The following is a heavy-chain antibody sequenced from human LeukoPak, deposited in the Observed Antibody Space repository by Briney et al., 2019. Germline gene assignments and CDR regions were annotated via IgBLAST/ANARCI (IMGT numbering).Heavy chain of an antibody. D-gene: IGHD1-7*01. J-gene: IGHJ3*02. V-gene: IGHV4-39*01. CDR3: ARRAGTTPSAFDI. CDR2: INHSGST. Sequence: SETLSLTCTVSGGSISSSSYYWSWIRQPPGKGLEWIGEINHSGSTNYNPSLKSRVTISVDTSKNQFSLKLSSVTAADTAVYYCARRAGTTPSAFDIWGQGTMVTVSS. CDR1: GGSISSSSYY.